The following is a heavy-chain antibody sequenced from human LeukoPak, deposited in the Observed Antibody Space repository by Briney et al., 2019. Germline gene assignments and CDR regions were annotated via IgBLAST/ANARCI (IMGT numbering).Heavy chain of an antibody. CDR1: GGTFSSYA. CDR2: IIPIFGTA. J-gene: IGHJ4*02. Sequence: GSSVKVSCKASGGTFSSYAISWVRQAPGQGLEWMGGIIPIFGTANYAQKFQGRVTITADESTSTAYMELSSLRSEDTAVYYCARAIGLYYYDSSGYFRYWGQGTLVTVSS. D-gene: IGHD3-22*01. CDR3: ARAIGLYYYDSSGYFRY. V-gene: IGHV1-69*01.